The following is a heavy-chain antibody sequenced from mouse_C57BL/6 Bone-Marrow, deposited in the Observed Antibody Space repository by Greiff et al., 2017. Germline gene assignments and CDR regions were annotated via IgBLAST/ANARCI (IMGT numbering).Heavy chain of an antibody. CDR1: GYTFTSYG. V-gene: IGHV1-81*01. CDR3: ADCVHWYFDV. CDR2: IYPRSGNT. Sequence: VQLVESGAELARPGASVKLSCKASGYTFTSYGISWVKQRTGQGLEWIGEIYPRSGNTYYNEKFKGKATLTADKSSSTAYMELRSLTSEDSAVYFCADCVHWYFDVWGTGTTVPVSS. J-gene: IGHJ1*03.